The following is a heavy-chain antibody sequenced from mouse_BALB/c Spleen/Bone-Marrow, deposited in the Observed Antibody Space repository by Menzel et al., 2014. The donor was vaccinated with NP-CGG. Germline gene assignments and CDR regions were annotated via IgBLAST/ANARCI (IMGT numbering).Heavy chain of an antibody. CDR3: ALLGNYGYFDV. CDR2: INPASSTI. Sequence: EVQGVQSGGGLVQPGGSVKFSCAASGFDFSRYWMSWVRQAPGQGLEWIGEINPASSTINYTPSLQDKFIISRDNAKNTLYLQMSKVRSEDAALDYCALLGNYGYFDVWGAGTTVTVPS. D-gene: IGHD2-1*01. V-gene: IGHV4-1*02. CDR1: GFDFSRYW. J-gene: IGHJ1*01.